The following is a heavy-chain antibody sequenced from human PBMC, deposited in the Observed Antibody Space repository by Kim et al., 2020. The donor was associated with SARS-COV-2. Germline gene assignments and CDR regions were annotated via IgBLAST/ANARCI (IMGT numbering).Heavy chain of an antibody. D-gene: IGHD3-16*01. CDR2: INPNSGGT. V-gene: IGHV1-2*02. J-gene: IGHJ6*02. Sequence: ASVKVSCKASGYTFTGYYMHWVRQAPGQGLEWMGWINPNSGGTNYAQKFQGRVTMTRDTSISTAYMELSRLRSDDTAVYYCARVAGEGYYYYGMDVWGQGTTVTVSS. CDR1: GYTFTGYY. CDR3: ARVAGEGYYYYGMDV.